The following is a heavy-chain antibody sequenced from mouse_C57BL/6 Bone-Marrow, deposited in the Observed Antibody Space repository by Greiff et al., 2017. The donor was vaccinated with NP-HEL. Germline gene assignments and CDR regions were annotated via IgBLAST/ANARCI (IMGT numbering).Heavy chain of an antibody. CDR3: ARSPLWLRRNYYAMDY. CDR2: ISYSGST. J-gene: IGHJ4*01. V-gene: IGHV3-8*01. CDR1: GYSITSDY. Sequence: EVQRVESGPGLAKPSQTLSLTCSVTGYSITSDYWNWIRKFPGNKLEYMGYISYSGSTYYNPSLKSRISITRDTSKNQSYLQLNSVTTEDTATYYCARSPLWLRRNYYAMDYWGQGTSVTVSS. D-gene: IGHD2-2*01.